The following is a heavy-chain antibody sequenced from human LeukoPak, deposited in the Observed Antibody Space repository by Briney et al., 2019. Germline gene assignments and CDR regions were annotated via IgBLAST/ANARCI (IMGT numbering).Heavy chain of an antibody. D-gene: IGHD6-13*01. CDR1: GFTFSYYA. V-gene: IGHV3-64*01. Sequence: PGGSLRLSCVASGFTFSYYAMHWVPQAPGKGLEYVSTINNNGNSASYANSVKGRFTISRDNSKNTLYLQLGSLRAEDMAVYYCARDRVGSSWSEFDYWGQGTLVTVSS. CDR2: INNNGNSA. CDR3: ARDRVGSSWSEFDY. J-gene: IGHJ4*02.